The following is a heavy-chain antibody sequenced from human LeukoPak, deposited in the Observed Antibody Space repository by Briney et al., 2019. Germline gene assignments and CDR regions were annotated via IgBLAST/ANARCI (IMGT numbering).Heavy chain of an antibody. V-gene: IGHV1-8*01. CDR1: GYTFTSYD. J-gene: IGHJ6*02. D-gene: IGHD6-6*01. CDR3: ARGRGARRGIYGMDV. CDR2: MNPNSGNT. Sequence: ASVKVSCKASGYTFTSYDINWVRQAPGQGLEWMGWMNPNSGNTGYAQKFQGRVTMTRNTSISTAYMELSSLRSEDTAVYYCARGRGARRGIYGMDVWGQGTTVTVSS.